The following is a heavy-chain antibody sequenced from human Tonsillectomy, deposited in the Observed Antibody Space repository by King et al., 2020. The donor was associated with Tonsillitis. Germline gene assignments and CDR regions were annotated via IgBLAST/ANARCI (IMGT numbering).Heavy chain of an antibody. CDR3: AKDPSFNGNYYMDV. CDR1: GSTFSSYG. D-gene: IGHD3-10*01. V-gene: IGHV3-30*18. J-gene: IGHJ6*03. CDR2: LSYDGSNK. Sequence: QLVESGGGVVQPGRSLILSCAASGSTFSSYGMHWVRQAPGKGLEWVAVLSYDGSNKYYAESVKGRFTISRDNSKNTLYLQMNSLRAEDTAVYYCAKDPSFNGNYYMDVWGKGTTVTVSS.